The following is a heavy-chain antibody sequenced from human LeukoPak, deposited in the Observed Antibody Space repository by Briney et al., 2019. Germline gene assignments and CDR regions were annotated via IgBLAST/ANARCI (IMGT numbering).Heavy chain of an antibody. CDR1: GYRFTSYW. CDR3: ARCVPEGTTTGFDY. J-gene: IGHJ4*02. Sequence: GESLKISCKGSGYRFTSYWIGWVRQMPGKGLEWMGIIYPGDSDTRYSPSFQGQVTISADKSISTAYLQWSSLKASDTAMYYCARCVPEGTTTGFDYWAREPWSPSPQ. D-gene: IGHD1-7*01. CDR2: IYPGDSDT. V-gene: IGHV5-51*01.